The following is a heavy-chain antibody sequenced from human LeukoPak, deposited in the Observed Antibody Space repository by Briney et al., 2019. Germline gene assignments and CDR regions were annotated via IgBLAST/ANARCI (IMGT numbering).Heavy chain of an antibody. CDR3: ARDESITGTTSFDI. D-gene: IGHD1-20*01. Sequence: GASVKVSCKASGYTFTGYYMHWVRHAPGQGLEWMGWINPNSGGTNYAQKFQGRVTMTRDTSISTAYMELSRLRSDDTAVYYCARDESITGTTSFDIWGQGTMVTVSS. CDR1: GYTFTGYY. V-gene: IGHV1-2*02. J-gene: IGHJ3*02. CDR2: INPNSGGT.